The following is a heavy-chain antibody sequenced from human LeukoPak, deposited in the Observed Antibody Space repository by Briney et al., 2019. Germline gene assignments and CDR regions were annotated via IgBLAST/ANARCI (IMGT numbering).Heavy chain of an antibody. D-gene: IGHD6-25*01. Sequence: SETLSLTCSVSGGYISSYYWTWIRQPPGKGLEWIAYIYYSGDTNYNPSLKSRVTISLDTSKNQLSLELSSVTAADTAVYYCATWNFLTAAAFDFWGQGTLVTVSS. CDR1: GGYISSYY. V-gene: IGHV4-59*01. CDR2: IYYSGDT. J-gene: IGHJ4*02. CDR3: ATWNFLTAAAFDF.